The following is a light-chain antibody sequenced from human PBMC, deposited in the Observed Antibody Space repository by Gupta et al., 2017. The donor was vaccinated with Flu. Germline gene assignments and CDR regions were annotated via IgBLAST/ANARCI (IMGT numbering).Light chain of an antibody. Sequence: DDVMNQSPLSLLVTLGQQTYISCRSSERRVYSDGDSYVRWFHQRPGQSPRRLIYKAANRDSGVPDRISGSGSGTDFTLTISRLEAEDVGVYYCMQSTRWPWTFGQGTKVEI. CDR2: KAA. CDR3: MQSTRWPWT. J-gene: IGKJ1*01. CDR1: ERRVYSDGDSY. V-gene: IGKV2-30*01.